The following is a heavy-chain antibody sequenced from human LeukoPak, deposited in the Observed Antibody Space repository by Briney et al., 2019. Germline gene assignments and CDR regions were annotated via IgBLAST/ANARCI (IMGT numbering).Heavy chain of an antibody. CDR2: ISTSSDT. V-gene: IGHV3-11*06. CDR3: ARGHYEMEV. J-gene: IGHJ6*02. CDR1: GFTFSDWY. Sequence: GGSLRLSCAASGFTFSDWYMSWIRQSPGMGLEWVSYISTSSDTNYADSVKGRFTISRDNAKNSLYLQMNSLRAEDTAVYYCARGHYEMEVWGQGTTVTVSS.